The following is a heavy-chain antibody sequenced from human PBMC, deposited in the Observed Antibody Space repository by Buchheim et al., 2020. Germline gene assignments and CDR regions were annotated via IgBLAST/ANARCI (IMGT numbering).Heavy chain of an antibody. V-gene: IGHV3-30*18. D-gene: IGHD2-15*01. CDR2: ISYDGSNK. CDR3: AKDLFWAATDGAPTDY. J-gene: IGHJ4*02. CDR1: GFTFSSYG. Sequence: QVQLVESGGGVVQSGRSLRLSCAASGFTFSSYGMHWVRQAPGKGLEWVAVISYDGSNKYYADSVKGRFTISRDNSKNTLYLQMNSLRAEDTAVYYCAKDLFWAATDGAPTDYWGQGTL.